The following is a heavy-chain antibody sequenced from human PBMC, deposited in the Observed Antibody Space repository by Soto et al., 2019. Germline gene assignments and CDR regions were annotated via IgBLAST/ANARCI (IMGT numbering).Heavy chain of an antibody. Sequence: QVQLVESGGGVVQPGRSLRLSCAASGYTFSSYGMHWVRQAPGKGLEWVAVIWYDGSNKYYADSVKGRFSISRDNSKNTMYMQMNSLRAEDTAGYYCARGRTARIAEAAAEFDYWGQGTLVTVSS. V-gene: IGHV3-33*01. CDR3: ARGRTARIAEAAAEFDY. D-gene: IGHD6-13*01. CDR2: IWYDGSNK. CDR1: GYTFSSYG. J-gene: IGHJ4*02.